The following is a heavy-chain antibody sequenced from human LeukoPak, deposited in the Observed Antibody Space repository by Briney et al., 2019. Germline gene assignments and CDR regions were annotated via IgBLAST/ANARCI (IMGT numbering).Heavy chain of an antibody. CDR2: ISNSGTII. V-gene: IGHV3-48*01. Sequence: GGSLRLSCAASGFTFSSYSMNWVRQAPGKGLEWVSYISNSGTIIYYAGSVKGRFTISRDNAKNSLYLQMNSLRAEDTAVYYCARRDCDSIKCRGSNWFDPWGQGTLVSVSS. J-gene: IGHJ5*02. D-gene: IGHD3-22*01. CDR1: GFTFSSYS. CDR3: ARRDCDSIKCRGSNWFDP.